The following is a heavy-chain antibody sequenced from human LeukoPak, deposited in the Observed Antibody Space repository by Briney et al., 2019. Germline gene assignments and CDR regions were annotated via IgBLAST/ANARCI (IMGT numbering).Heavy chain of an antibody. CDR3: ATAVAGTIPFDY. J-gene: IGHJ4*02. V-gene: IGHV1-24*01. CDR1: GYTLTELS. D-gene: IGHD6-19*01. CDR2: FDPEDGET. Sequence: ASVKVSCKVSGYTLTELSMHWVRQAPGKGPEWMGGFDPEDGETIYAQKFQGRVTMTEDTSTDTAYMELSSLRSEDTAVYYCATAVAGTIPFDYWGQGTLVTVSS.